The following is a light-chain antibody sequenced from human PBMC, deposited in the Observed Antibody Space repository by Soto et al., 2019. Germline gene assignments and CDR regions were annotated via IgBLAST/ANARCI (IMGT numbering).Light chain of an antibody. Sequence: DIQMTQSPSTLSASVGDRVTITCRASQSISSWLAWYQQKPGKAPKLLIYKASSLESGVPSRFSGIGSWTEFTLTISSLQPEDFATYYCQQANSFPITFGQGTRLEIK. CDR3: QQANSFPIT. CDR2: KAS. J-gene: IGKJ5*01. CDR1: QSISSW. V-gene: IGKV1-5*03.